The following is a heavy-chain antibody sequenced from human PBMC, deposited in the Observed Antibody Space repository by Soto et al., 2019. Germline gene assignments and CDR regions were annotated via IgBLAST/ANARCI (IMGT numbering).Heavy chain of an antibody. Sequence: QVQLVQSGAEVKKPGSSVKVSCKASVGTFSSYAISWVRQAPGQGFEWMGGIIPIFGTANYAQKFQGRVTITADESTSTAYMELSSLRSEDTAVYYCARYSSGWGFDYWGQGALVTVSS. V-gene: IGHV1-69*01. CDR2: IIPIFGTA. CDR1: VGTFSSYA. CDR3: ARYSSGWGFDY. D-gene: IGHD6-19*01. J-gene: IGHJ4*02.